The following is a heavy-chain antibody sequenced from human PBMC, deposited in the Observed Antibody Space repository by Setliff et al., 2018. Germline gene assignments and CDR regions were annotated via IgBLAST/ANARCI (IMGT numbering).Heavy chain of an antibody. Sequence: ASVKVSCKASGYTYTSYAMHWVRQAPGQRLEWMGWINAGNGNTKYSQKFQGRVTITRDTSASTAYMELSSLRSEDTAVYYCARDGFEIVVVPAAIYYYYYMDVWGKGTTVTVSS. CDR2: INAGNGNT. CDR1: GYTYTSYA. J-gene: IGHJ6*03. CDR3: ARDGFEIVVVPAAIYYYYYMDV. V-gene: IGHV1-3*01. D-gene: IGHD2-2*01.